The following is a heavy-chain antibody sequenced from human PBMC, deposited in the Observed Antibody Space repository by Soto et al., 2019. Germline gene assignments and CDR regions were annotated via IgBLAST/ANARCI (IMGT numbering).Heavy chain of an antibody. CDR3: GYSGYDRFDY. Sequence: QVQLVQSGAEVKKPGSSVKVSCKASGGTFSSYTISWVRQAPGQGLEWMGRIIPTLGIANYAQKFQSRVTITANKSTSTANMELSSLRSEDTAVYYCGYSGYDRFDYWGQGTLVTVSS. D-gene: IGHD5-12*01. CDR1: GGTFSSYT. J-gene: IGHJ4*02. CDR2: IIPTLGIA. V-gene: IGHV1-69*02.